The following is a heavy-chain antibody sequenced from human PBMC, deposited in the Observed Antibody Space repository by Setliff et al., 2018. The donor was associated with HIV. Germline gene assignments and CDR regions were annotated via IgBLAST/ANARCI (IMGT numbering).Heavy chain of an antibody. Sequence: ASVKVSCKASGYTFTGYFIHWVRQAPGQGLEWMGQINPNRGDTKSHHKFADRLIMIRDTSLTTVYMELTSLRSEDTAVYYCARVSSFNKIIREACDIWGQGTLVTVSS. CDR2: INPNRGDT. CDR3: ARVSSFNKIIREACDI. CDR1: GYTFTGYF. D-gene: IGHD3-10*01. J-gene: IGHJ3*02. V-gene: IGHV1-2*06.